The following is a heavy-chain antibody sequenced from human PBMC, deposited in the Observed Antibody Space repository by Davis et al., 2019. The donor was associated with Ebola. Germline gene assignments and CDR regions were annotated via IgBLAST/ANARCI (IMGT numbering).Heavy chain of an antibody. CDR1: GFTFSSYS. CDR2: ISSSSSTI. CDR3: ARDLATMVQGAPYNWFDP. Sequence: PGGSLRLSCAASGFTFSSYSMNWVRQAPGKGLEWVSYISSSSSTIYYADSVKGRFTISRDNAKNSLYLQMNSLRDEDTAVYYCARDLATMVQGAPYNWFDPWGQGTLVTVSS. V-gene: IGHV3-48*02. J-gene: IGHJ5*02. D-gene: IGHD3-10*01.